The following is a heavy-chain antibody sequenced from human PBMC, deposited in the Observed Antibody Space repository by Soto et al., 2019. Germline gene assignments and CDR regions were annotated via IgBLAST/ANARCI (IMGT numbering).Heavy chain of an antibody. CDR3: AVGLQWLVPLDY. CDR1: GDTFTSYY. J-gene: IGHJ4*02. Sequence: GASVKVSCKASGDTFTSYYMHWVRQAPGQGLEWMGIINPSGDTSYAQKLQGRVTMTTDTSTSTAYMELRSLRSDDTAVYYCAVGLQWLVPLDYWGQGTLVTVSS. D-gene: IGHD6-19*01. V-gene: IGHV1-46*01. CDR2: INPSGDT.